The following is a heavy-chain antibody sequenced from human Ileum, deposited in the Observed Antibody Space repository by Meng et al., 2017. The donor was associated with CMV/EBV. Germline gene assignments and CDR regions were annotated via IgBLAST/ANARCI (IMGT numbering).Heavy chain of an antibody. D-gene: IGHD3-9*01. Sequence: GGSLRLSCAASGFIFEDYAMHWVRQVPGKGLEWVSLIDWDGGNTYYADAVKGRFTISRDNSKDSLYLQMNSLRVEDTALYYCAKDLTAYYHTTGGADFSGMDVWGLGTTVNVAS. J-gene: IGHJ6*02. V-gene: IGHV3-43D*03. CDR3: AKDLTAYYHTTGGADFSGMDV. CDR1: GFIFEDYA. CDR2: IDWDGGNT.